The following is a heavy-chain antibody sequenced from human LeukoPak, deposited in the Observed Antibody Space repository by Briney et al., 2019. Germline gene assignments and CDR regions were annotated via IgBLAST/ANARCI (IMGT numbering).Heavy chain of an antibody. CDR3: VGSKAPFFYFDY. CDR1: GFTFSAYS. J-gene: IGHJ4*02. D-gene: IGHD2/OR15-2a*01. Sequence: GGSLRLSCAASGFTFSAYSLRWVRQAPGKGLEWLSYISSTGSTIYYAGSVKGRFTISRDNAKNSLYLQMNSLRAEDTAVYHCVGSKAPFFYFDYWGQGILVTVSS. V-gene: IGHV3-48*01. CDR2: ISSTGSTI.